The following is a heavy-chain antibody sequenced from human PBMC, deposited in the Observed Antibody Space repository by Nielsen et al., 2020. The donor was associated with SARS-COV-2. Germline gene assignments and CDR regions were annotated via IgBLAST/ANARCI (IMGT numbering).Heavy chain of an antibody. CDR2: MNPNSGNT. V-gene: IGHV1-8*01. CDR1: GCTFTSYD. Sequence: ASVKVSCKASGCTFTSYDINWVRQATGQGLEWMGWMNPNSGNTGYAQKFQGRVTMTRNTSISTAYMELSSLRSEDTAVYYCARTEGIAAAGDYWGQGTLVTVSS. J-gene: IGHJ4*02. D-gene: IGHD6-13*01. CDR3: ARTEGIAAAGDY.